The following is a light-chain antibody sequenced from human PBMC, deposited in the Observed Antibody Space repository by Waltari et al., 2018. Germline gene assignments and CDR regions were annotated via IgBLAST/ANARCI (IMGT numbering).Light chain of an antibody. V-gene: IGLV2-14*03. Sequence: QSVLTQPASVSGSPGQSITIPCTGTSSYIGGYNYVSWYQPHPGKAPKRMIYDVPRLPSGVSHRVSGSKSGNTASLTISGLQSEDEAHYYCTSYTSTNTVIFGGGTKVTVL. CDR1: SSYIGGYNY. J-gene: IGLJ2*01. CDR2: DVP. CDR3: TSYTSTNTVI.